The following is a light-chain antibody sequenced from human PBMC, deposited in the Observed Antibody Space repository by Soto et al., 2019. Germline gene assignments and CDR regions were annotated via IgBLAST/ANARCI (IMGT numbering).Light chain of an antibody. Sequence: EIVLLQSPGTLSLSPGEGATLSCRASQSVNSNYLAWYQQKPVQAPTVLIFDTSRRATGVPDRFSGSVSGTDFTLTISRLEPDDFAVYYCQQYGSSQFTVGPGTKVNIK. CDR2: DTS. J-gene: IGKJ3*01. CDR1: QSVNSNY. V-gene: IGKV3-20*01. CDR3: QQYGSSQFT.